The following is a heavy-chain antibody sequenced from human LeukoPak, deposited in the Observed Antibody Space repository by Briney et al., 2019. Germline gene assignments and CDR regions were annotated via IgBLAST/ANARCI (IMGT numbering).Heavy chain of an antibody. CDR2: MNPNSGNT. V-gene: IGHV1-8*01. CDR1: GYTFTSCD. J-gene: IGHJ4*02. Sequence: ASVKGSCKASGYTFTSCDIHWVRQATGQGLEWTGWMNPNSGNTGYGQSFQGRITMTRDISIGTAYMELSNLTSEDTAIYYCTRGSSGRRDNWGQGTLVTVSA. D-gene: IGHD6-19*01. CDR3: TRGSSGRRDN.